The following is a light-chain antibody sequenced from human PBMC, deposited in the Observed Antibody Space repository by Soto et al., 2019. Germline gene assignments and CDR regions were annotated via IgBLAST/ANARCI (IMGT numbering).Light chain of an antibody. V-gene: IGKV3-15*01. J-gene: IGKJ1*01. Sequence: EIVMTQSPATLSVSPGERATISSRSSQSVSSNLAWYQQKPGQAPRLLIYGASTRATGIPARFSGSGSGTEFTLTISSLQSEDFAVYYCQQYNNWPRTFGQGTKV. CDR1: QSVSSN. CDR3: QQYNNWPRT. CDR2: GAS.